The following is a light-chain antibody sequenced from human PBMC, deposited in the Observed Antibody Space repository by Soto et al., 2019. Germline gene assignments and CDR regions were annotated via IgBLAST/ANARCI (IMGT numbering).Light chain of an antibody. CDR3: QQYNSYSPWT. CDR2: DAS. Sequence: DIQLTQSPSFLSASVGDRVTITCRASQSISSWLAWYQQKPGKAPKLLIYDASSLESGVPSRFSGSGSGTEFTLTISSLQPDDFATYYCQQYNSYSPWTFGQGTRLEIK. J-gene: IGKJ5*01. V-gene: IGKV1-5*01. CDR1: QSISSW.